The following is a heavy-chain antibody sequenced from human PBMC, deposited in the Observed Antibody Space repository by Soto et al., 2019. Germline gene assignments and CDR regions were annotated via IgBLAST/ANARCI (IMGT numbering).Heavy chain of an antibody. J-gene: IGHJ5*02. D-gene: IGHD2-2*01. V-gene: IGHV1-24*01. Sequence: ASVKVSCKVSGYTLTELSMHWVRQAPGKGLEWMGGFDPEDGETIHAQKFQGRVTMTEDTSTDTAYMELSSLRSEDTAVYYCAAYIVVVPAAMRWFDPWGQGTLVTVSS. CDR2: FDPEDGET. CDR1: GYTLTELS. CDR3: AAYIVVVPAAMRWFDP.